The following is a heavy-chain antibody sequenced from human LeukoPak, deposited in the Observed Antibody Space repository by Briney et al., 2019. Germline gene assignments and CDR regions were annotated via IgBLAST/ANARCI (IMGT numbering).Heavy chain of an antibody. J-gene: IGHJ5*02. CDR2: IYHSGST. V-gene: IGHV4-39*07. D-gene: IGHD3-10*01. Sequence: SETLSLTCTVSGGSISSYYWGWIRQPPGKGLEWIGSIYHSGSTYYYPSLKSRVTISVDTSKNQFSLKLSSVTAADTAVYYCARDSGTTGEVKFDPWGQGTLVTVSS. CDR1: GGSISSYY. CDR3: ARDSGTTGEVKFDP.